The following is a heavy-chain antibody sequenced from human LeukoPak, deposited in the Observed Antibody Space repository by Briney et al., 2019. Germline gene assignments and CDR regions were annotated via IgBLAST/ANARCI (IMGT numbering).Heavy chain of an antibody. V-gene: IGHV4-30-2*01. CDR2: IYHSGST. J-gene: IGHJ4*02. Sequence: SQTLSLTCAVSGGSISSGGYSWRWIRQPPGKGLEWIVYIYHSGSTYYNPSLKSRVTISVDRSKNQFSLKLSSVTAADTAVYYCAREGGLDYGDSYFDYWGQGTLVTVSS. D-gene: IGHD4-17*01. CDR3: AREGGLDYGDSYFDY. CDR1: GGSISSGGYS.